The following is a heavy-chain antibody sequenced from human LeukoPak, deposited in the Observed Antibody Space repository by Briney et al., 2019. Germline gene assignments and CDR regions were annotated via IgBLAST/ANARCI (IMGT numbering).Heavy chain of an antibody. CDR1: GYTFTGYY. V-gene: IGHV1-46*01. CDR3: ARGGDYGGNSLSYYFDY. J-gene: IGHJ4*02. CDR2: INPSGGST. Sequence: GASVKVSCKASGYTFTGYYMHWVRQAPGQGLEWMGIINPSGGSTSYAQKFQGRVTMTRDMSTSTVYMELSSLRSEDTAVYYCARGGDYGGNSLSYYFDYWGQGTLVTVSS. D-gene: IGHD4-23*01.